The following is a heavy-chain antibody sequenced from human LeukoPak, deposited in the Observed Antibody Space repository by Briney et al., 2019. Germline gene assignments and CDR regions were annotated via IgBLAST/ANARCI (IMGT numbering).Heavy chain of an antibody. CDR1: GGSFSGYY. V-gene: IGHV4-34*01. CDR2: INHSGST. J-gene: IGHJ3*02. CDR3: ARQASGSYLADAFDI. D-gene: IGHD1-26*01. Sequence: SETLSLTCAVYGGSFSGYYWSWIRQPPGKGLEWIWEINHSGSTNYNPSLKSRVTISVDTSKNQFSLKLSSVTAADTAVYYCARQASGSYLADAFDIWGQGTMVTVSS.